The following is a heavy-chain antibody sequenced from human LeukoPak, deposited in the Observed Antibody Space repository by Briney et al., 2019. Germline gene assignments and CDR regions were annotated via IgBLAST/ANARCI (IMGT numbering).Heavy chain of an antibody. D-gene: IGHD3-10*01. CDR2: IIPIFGTA. Sequence: SVKVSCKSSGGTLSSYAISWVRQAPGQGLEWMGGIIPIFGTANYAQKFQGRVTITADESTSTAYMELSSLTSEVTSVTSADRAAFTIVRGVQRKNWFDPWGQGTLVTVSS. V-gene: IGHV1-69*01. CDR1: GGTLSSYA. CDR3: DRAAFTIVRGVQRKNWFDP. J-gene: IGHJ5*02.